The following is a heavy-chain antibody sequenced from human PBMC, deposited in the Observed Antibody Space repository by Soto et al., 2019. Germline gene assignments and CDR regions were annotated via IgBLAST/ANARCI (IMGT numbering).Heavy chain of an antibody. CDR3: ARDWFLGYDSPYYYYMDV. CDR2: IYYSGST. Sequence: QVQLQESGPGLVKPSETLSLTCTVSGGSISSYYWSWIRQPPGKGLEWIGYIYYSGSTNYTPSLKSRVTISVATSKTQFSLKLSSVTAADTAVYYCARDWFLGYDSPYYYYMDVWGKGTTVTVSS. D-gene: IGHD5-12*01. J-gene: IGHJ6*03. CDR1: GGSISSYY. V-gene: IGHV4-59*01.